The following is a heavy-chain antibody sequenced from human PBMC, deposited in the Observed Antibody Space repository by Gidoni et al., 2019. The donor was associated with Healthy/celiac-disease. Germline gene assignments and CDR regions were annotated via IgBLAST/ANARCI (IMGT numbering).Heavy chain of an antibody. V-gene: IGHV3-48*01. CDR1: GFTFSSYS. J-gene: IGHJ4*02. Sequence: EVQLVESGGGLVQPGGSLRLSCAASGFTFSSYSMNWVRQAPGKGLEWVSYISSSSSTIYYADSVKGRFTISRDNAKNSLYLQMNSLRAEDTAVYYCARDGDTAMGDYWGQGTLVTVSS. CDR2: ISSSSSTI. CDR3: ARDGDTAMGDY. D-gene: IGHD5-18*01.